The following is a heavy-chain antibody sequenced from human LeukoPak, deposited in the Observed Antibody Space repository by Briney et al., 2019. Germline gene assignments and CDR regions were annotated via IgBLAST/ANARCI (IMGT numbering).Heavy chain of an antibody. D-gene: IGHD3-22*01. CDR2: IYYSGTT. V-gene: IGHV4-39*07. J-gene: IGHJ1*01. CDR3: ARVPTYPQYYYDSSGYYEGHEYFQH. CDR1: GGSISSSNYY. Sequence: PSETLSLTCSVSGGSISSSNYYWGWIRQPPGRGLEWIGSIYYSGTTYYNPSLKSRVTISVDTSKNQFSLKLSSVTAADTAVYYCARVPTYPQYYYDSSGYYEGHEYFQHWGQGTLVTVSS.